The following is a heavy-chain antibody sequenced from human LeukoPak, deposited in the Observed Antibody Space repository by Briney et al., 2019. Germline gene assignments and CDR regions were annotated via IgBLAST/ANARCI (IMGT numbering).Heavy chain of an antibody. V-gene: IGHV3-48*01. J-gene: IGHJ4*02. CDR1: GFTFSSYG. Sequence: GGSLRLSCAASGFTFSSYGMHWVRQAPGKGLEWVSYISSSSSTIYYADSVKGRFTISRDNAKNSLYLQMNSLRAEDTAVYYCARDFSYWGQGTLVTVSS. CDR2: ISSSSSTI. D-gene: IGHD2/OR15-2a*01. CDR3: ARDFSY.